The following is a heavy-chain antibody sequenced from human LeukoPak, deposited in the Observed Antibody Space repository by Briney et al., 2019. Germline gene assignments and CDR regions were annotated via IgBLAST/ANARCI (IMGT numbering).Heavy chain of an antibody. D-gene: IGHD3-3*01. Sequence: SETLSLTCTVSGGSISSGGYYWSWIRQPPGKGLEWIGYIYHSGSTYYNPSLKSRVTISVDRSKNQFSLKLSSVTAADTAVYYCAGRFLEWPGGFADYWGQGTLVTVSS. V-gene: IGHV4-30-2*01. CDR3: AGRFLEWPGGFADY. CDR1: GGSISSGGYY. CDR2: IYHSGST. J-gene: IGHJ4*02.